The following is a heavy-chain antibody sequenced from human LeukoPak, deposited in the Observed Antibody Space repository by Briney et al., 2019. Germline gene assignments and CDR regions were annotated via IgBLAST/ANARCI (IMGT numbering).Heavy chain of an antibody. V-gene: IGHV3-30*19. CDR3: ARDLRLVRGVSANPYFDY. CDR1: GFTFSSYG. J-gene: IGHJ4*02. D-gene: IGHD3-10*01. Sequence: PGGSLRLSCAASGFTFSSYGMHWVRQAPGKGLEWVAIISYDGSKYYADSVKGRFTISRDNSKNTLYLQMNSLRAEDTAVYYCARDLRLVRGVSANPYFDYWGQGTLVTVSS. CDR2: ISYDGSK.